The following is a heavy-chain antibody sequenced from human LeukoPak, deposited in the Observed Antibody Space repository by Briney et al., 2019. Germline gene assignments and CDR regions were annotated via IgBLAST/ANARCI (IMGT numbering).Heavy chain of an antibody. D-gene: IGHD3-3*01. CDR1: GGSFSGYY. CDR2: INHSGST. J-gene: IGHJ4*02. CDR3: ARGYRSGFDY. Sequence: RSSETLSLTCAVYGGSFSGYYWSWIRQLPGKGLEWIGEINHSGSTNYNPSLKSRVTISVDTSKNQFSLKLSSVTAADTAVYYCARGYRSGFDYWGQGTLVTVSS. V-gene: IGHV4-34*01.